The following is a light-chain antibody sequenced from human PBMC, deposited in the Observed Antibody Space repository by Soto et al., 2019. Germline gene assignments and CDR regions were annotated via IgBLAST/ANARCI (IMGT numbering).Light chain of an antibody. V-gene: IGLV1-47*01. CDR3: QSYDSSHYV. CDR2: RNN. Sequence: QSVLTQPPSASGTPGQRATISCSGSSSNIGSNYVYWYQQLPGTAPKLLIYRNNQRPSGVPDRFSGSKSGTSASLAITGLQAEDEADYCCQSYDSSHYVFGTGTKATVL. J-gene: IGLJ1*01. CDR1: SSNIGSNY.